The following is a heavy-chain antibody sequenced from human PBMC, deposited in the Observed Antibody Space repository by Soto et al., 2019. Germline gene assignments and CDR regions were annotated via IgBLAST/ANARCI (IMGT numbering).Heavy chain of an antibody. V-gene: IGHV4-30-4*02. CDR3: ARYYYDSSGNPHAFDI. CDR2: IYYSGST. J-gene: IGHJ3*02. Sequence: PSDTLSLTCTVSGGSISSRDYYWSWIRQPPGKGLEWIGYIYYSGSTYYNPSLKSRVTISVDTSKNQFSLKLSSVTAADTAVYYCARYYYDSSGNPHAFDIWGQGTMVTVSS. CDR1: GGSISSRDYY. D-gene: IGHD3-22*01.